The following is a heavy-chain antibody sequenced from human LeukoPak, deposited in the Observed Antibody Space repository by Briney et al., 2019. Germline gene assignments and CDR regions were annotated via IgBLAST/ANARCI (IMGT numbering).Heavy chain of an antibody. J-gene: IGHJ3*02. CDR2: IYYSGST. D-gene: IGHD6-6*01. CDR3: ARDLRPSNAFDI. V-gene: IGHV4-59*01. CDR1: GGSISSYY. Sequence: PSETLSLTCTVSGGSISSYYWSWIRQPPGKGLEWIGYIYYSGSTNYNPSLKGRVTISVDTSKNQFSLKLSSVTAADTAVYYCARDLRPSNAFDIWGQGTMVTVSS.